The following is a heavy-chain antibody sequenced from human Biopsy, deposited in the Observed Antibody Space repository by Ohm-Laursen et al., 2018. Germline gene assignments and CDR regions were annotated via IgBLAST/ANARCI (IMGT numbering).Heavy chain of an antibody. CDR1: GLSLSARGMR. J-gene: IGHJ6*02. D-gene: IGHD6-13*01. CDR3: ARTPILIVSAGLVYRHRRHLQGMDV. Sequence: TQTLTLTCSFSGLSLSARGMRVSWIRQAPGTALEWLSRVDWDEYKAHSGPMQTKLSISKDTSNDQVVLTVNNVDPADTATYYCARTPILIVSAGLVYRHRRHLQGMDVWGQGIAVTVS. CDR2: VDWDEYK. V-gene: IGHV2-70*04.